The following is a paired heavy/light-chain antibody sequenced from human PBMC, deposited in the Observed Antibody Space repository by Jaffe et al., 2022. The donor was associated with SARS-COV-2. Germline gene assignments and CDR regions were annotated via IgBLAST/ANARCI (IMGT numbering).Light chain of an antibody. V-gene: IGLV2-11*01. CDR1: SSDVGGYNY. Sequence: QSALTQPRSVSGSPGQSVTISCTGTSSDVGGYNYVSWYQQHPGKAPKLMIYDVSKRPSGVPDRFSGSKSGNTASLTISGLQAEDEADYYCCSYAGSYTLFVFGTGTKVTVL. CDR3: CSYAGSYTLFV. CDR2: DVS. J-gene: IGLJ1*01.
Heavy chain of an antibody. CDR3: ARPVIGDSWFGETAYYYYMDV. CDR2: ISSSSSTI. J-gene: IGHJ6*03. Sequence: EVQLVESGGGLVQPGGSLRLSCAASGFTFSSYSMNWVRQAPGKGLEWVSYISSSSSTIYYADSVKGRFTISRDNAKNSLYLQMNSLRAEDTAVYYCARPVIGDSWFGETAYYYYMDVWGKGTTVTVSS. V-gene: IGHV3-48*01. D-gene: IGHD3-10*01. CDR1: GFTFSSYS.